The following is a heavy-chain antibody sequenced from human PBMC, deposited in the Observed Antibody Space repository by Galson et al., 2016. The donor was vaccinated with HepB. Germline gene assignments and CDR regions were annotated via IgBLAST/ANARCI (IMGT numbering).Heavy chain of an antibody. D-gene: IGHD7-27*01. V-gene: IGHV1-18*01. CDR2: ISPYNGNT. J-gene: IGHJ6*02. Sequence: SVKVSCKASGYTFINYGISWVRQAPGQGLEWMGWISPYNGNTKYAQKLQDRLTMTTDTPTSTAYMELRRLRYDDTAVYYCVRGGLGVWGQGTTVTVSS. CDR1: GYTFINYG. CDR3: VRGGLGV.